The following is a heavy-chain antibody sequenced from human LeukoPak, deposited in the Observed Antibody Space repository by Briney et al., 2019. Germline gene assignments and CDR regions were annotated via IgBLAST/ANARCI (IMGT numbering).Heavy chain of an antibody. CDR2: INHSGST. V-gene: IGHV4-59*08. D-gene: IGHD3-3*01. Sequence: PSETLSLTCTVSGGSISSYYWSWIRQPPGKGLEWIGYINHSGSTKYNPSLKSRVTISVDASKNQFSLKLTSVTAADTAVYYCARGREPYTIFGVVLNYYYYGMDVWGQGTTVTVSS. J-gene: IGHJ6*02. CDR3: ARGREPYTIFGVVLNYYYYGMDV. CDR1: GGSISSYY.